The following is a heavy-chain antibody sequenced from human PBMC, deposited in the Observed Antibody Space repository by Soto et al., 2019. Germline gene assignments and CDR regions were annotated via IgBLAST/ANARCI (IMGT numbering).Heavy chain of an antibody. V-gene: IGHV1-69*13. J-gene: IGHJ5*02. D-gene: IGHD5-18*01. Sequence: SVKVSCKASGGTFSSYAISWVRQAPGQGLEWMGGIIPIFGTANYAQKFQGRVTITADESTSTAYMELSSLRSEDTAAYYCARVRRIQLWLRPGYNWFDPWGQGTLVTVS. CDR1: GGTFSSYA. CDR2: IIPIFGTA. CDR3: ARVRRIQLWLRPGYNWFDP.